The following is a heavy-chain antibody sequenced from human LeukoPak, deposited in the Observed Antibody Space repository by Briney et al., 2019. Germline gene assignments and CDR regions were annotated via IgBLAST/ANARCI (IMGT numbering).Heavy chain of an antibody. Sequence: ASVKVSCKPSGYTFTSYGISWVRQAPGQGLEWMGGIIPIFGTANYAQKFQGRVTITADESTSTAYMELSSLRSEDTAVYYCARAGSSGYYYYYWGQGTLVTVSS. J-gene: IGHJ4*02. CDR1: GYTFTSYG. D-gene: IGHD3-22*01. CDR3: ARAGSSGYYYYY. V-gene: IGHV1-69*13. CDR2: IIPIFGTA.